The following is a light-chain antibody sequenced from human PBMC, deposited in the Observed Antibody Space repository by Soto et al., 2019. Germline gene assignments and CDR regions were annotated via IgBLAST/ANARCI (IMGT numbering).Light chain of an antibody. CDR2: GAS. CDR1: QSVSSSY. J-gene: IGKJ4*01. V-gene: IGKV3-20*01. Sequence: EIVLTQSPGTLSLSPGERATLSCRASQSVSSSYLAWYQQKPGQAPRLLIYGASSRATGVPGRFSGSGYGTDFTLTISRLEPEDFAVYYCQQYGSSLGVTFGGGTKVEIK. CDR3: QQYGSSLGVT.